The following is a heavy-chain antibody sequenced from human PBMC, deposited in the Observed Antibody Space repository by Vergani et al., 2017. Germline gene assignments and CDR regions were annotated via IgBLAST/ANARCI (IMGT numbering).Heavy chain of an antibody. J-gene: IGHJ4*02. Sequence: QLQLQESGSGLVKPSQTLSLTCAVSGGSLSSGGYSWSWIRQPPGKGLEWIGYIYHSGSTYYNPSLKSRVTISVDRSKNQFSLKLSSVTAADTAVYYCARDSGGVWPEVGYFDYWGQGTLVTVSS. CDR2: IYHSGST. V-gene: IGHV4-30-2*01. CDR3: ARDSGGVWPEVGYFDY. CDR1: GGSLSSGGYS. D-gene: IGHD2-21*02.